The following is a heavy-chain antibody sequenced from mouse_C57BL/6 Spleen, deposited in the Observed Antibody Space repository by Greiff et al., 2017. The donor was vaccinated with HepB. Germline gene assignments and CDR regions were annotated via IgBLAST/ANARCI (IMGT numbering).Heavy chain of an antibody. CDR1: GYTFTSYW. V-gene: IGHV1-50*01. D-gene: IGHD1-1*02. J-gene: IGHJ2*01. CDR3: TIHGY. CDR2: IDPSDSYP. Sequence: QVQLQQPGAELVKPGASVKLSCKASGYTFTSYWMQWVNQRPGQGLEWIGEIDPSDSYPNSNQKFKVKATLTVDTSSSTAYMQHSSLTSEDSAVYYCTIHGYWGQGTTLTVSS.